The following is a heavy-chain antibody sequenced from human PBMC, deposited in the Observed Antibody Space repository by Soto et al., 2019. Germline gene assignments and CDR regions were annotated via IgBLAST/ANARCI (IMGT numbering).Heavy chain of an antibody. CDR3: ARDFYPLAYYFDY. V-gene: IGHV1-18*01. J-gene: IGHJ4*02. CDR1: GYRFTNHG. Sequence: GASVKVSCKASGYRFTNHGISWVRQAPGQGLEWMGWISGNDGKTKYARKFQSRVTMTTDTSTSTAYMEMNSLRHDDTAVYYCARDFYPLAYYFDYWGQGTLVTVSS. CDR2: ISGNDGKT.